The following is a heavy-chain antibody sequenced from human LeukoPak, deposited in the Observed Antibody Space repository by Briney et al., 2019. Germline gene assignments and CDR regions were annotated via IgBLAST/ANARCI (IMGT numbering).Heavy chain of an antibody. Sequence: PGGSLRLSCAASGFTFSSYGMHWVRQAPGKGLERVSAISGSGGSTYYADSVKGRFTISRDNSKNTLYLQMNTLRAEDTAVYYCARGKYTYWDGNLNWFDPWGQGTLVTVSS. CDR3: ARGKYTYWDGNLNWFDP. J-gene: IGHJ5*02. V-gene: IGHV3-23*01. CDR2: ISGSGGST. CDR1: GFTFSSYG. D-gene: IGHD1-1*01.